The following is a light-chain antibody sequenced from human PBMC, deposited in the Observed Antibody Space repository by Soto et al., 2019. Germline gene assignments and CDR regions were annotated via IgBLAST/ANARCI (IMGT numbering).Light chain of an antibody. CDR3: QQRSNYPPSGT. V-gene: IGKV3D-20*02. CDR2: GAS. CDR1: QSVSSSY. J-gene: IGKJ3*01. Sequence: LRQTTGSLPFPPGAGVFLLGRAGQSVSSSYVAGYPQKPGQPPRLLIYGASTRATGIPARFDGSGSRTDGTLTISTLRSEELAVYDGQQRSNYPPSGTFGPGTKVDN.